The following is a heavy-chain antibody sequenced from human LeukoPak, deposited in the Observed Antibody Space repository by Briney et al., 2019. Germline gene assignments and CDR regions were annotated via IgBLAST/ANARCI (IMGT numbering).Heavy chain of an antibody. D-gene: IGHD6-19*01. J-gene: IGHJ4*02. CDR3: ARVQSPWYSSGWYRYFDY. Sequence: GGSLRLSCAASGFTFSSYWMSWVRQALGKGLEWVANIRQDGSEKYYVDSVKGRFTISRDNAENSLYLQMNSLRAEDTAVCYCARVQSPWYSSGWYRYFDYGGQGTLVTVSS. CDR2: IRQDGSEK. CDR1: GFTFSSYW. V-gene: IGHV3-7*01.